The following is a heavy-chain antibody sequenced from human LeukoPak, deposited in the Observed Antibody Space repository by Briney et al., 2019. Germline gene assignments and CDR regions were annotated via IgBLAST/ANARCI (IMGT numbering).Heavy chain of an antibody. V-gene: IGHV4-34*01. J-gene: IGHJ4*02. CDR3: AREGEGSRVDSSGYYFGY. Sequence: SETLSLTCAVYGGSFSGYYWSWIRQPPGKGLEWIGEINHSGSTNYNPSLKSRVTISVDTSKNQFSLKLSSVTAADTAVYYCAREGEGSRVDSSGYYFGYWGQGTLVTVSS. CDR1: GGSFSGYY. CDR2: INHSGST. D-gene: IGHD3-22*01.